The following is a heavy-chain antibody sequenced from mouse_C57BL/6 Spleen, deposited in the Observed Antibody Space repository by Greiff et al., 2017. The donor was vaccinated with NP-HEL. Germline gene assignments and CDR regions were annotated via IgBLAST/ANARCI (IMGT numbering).Heavy chain of an antibody. D-gene: IGHD2-1*01. J-gene: IGHJ4*01. Sequence: VQLQQSGTVLARPGASVKMSCKTSGYTFTSYWMHWVKQRPGQGLEWIGAIYPGNSDTSYNQKFKGKAKLTAVTSASTAYIELSSLTNEDSAVYYCTRSRSAAQYGNYDMDYWGQGTSVTVSS. V-gene: IGHV1-5*01. CDR2: IYPGNSDT. CDR3: TRSRSAAQYGNYDMDY. CDR1: GYTFTSYW.